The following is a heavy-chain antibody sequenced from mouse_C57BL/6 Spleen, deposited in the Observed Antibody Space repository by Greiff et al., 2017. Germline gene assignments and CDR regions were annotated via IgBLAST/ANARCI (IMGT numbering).Heavy chain of an antibody. CDR1: GYTFTSYW. CDR3: ASLRYFYV. J-gene: IGHJ1*03. Sequence: QVQLQQPGAELVMPGASVKLSCKASGYTFTSYWMHWVKQRPGQGLEWIGEIDPSDSYTNYNQKFKGKSTLTVDKSSSTAYMQLSSLTSEDSAVYYYASLRYFYVWGTGTTVTVSS. V-gene: IGHV1-69*01. CDR2: IDPSDSYT.